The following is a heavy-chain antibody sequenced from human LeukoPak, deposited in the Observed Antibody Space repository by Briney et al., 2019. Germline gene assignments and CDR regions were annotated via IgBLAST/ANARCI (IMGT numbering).Heavy chain of an antibody. J-gene: IGHJ5*02. CDR1: GIALRDYW. Sequence: PGGSLRLSCAGSGIALRDYWMSWVRQAPGKGLEWVANIKQDGSEKYYVDSVKGRFTISRDNAKNSLYLQMNSLRAEDTAVYYCARVAARNWFDPWGQGTLVTVSS. CDR3: ARVAARNWFDP. D-gene: IGHD6-13*01. V-gene: IGHV3-7*01. CDR2: IKQDGSEK.